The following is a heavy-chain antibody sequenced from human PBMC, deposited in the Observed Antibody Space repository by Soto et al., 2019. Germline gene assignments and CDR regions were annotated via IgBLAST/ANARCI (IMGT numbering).Heavy chain of an antibody. Sequence: QVQLQESGPGLVKPSQTLSLTCTVSGGSISSGDYYWSWIRQPPGKGLEWIGYIYYSGSTYYNPSLKSRVTVSVDTSKNQFSLKLSSVTAADTAVYYCARHAYSIFGVVKPGGMDVWGQGTTVTVSS. CDR1: GGSISSGDYY. D-gene: IGHD3-3*01. V-gene: IGHV4-30-4*01. J-gene: IGHJ6*02. CDR2: IYYSGST. CDR3: ARHAYSIFGVVKPGGMDV.